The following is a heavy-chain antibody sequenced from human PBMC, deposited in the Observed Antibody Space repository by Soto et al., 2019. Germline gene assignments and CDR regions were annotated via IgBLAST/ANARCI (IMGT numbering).Heavy chain of an antibody. V-gene: IGHV3-30*04. CDR1: GFTFTNYA. D-gene: IGHD3-10*01. CDR2: ISYDGRSE. Sequence: QVQLVESGGGVVQPGRSLRLSCSASGFTFTNYALHWVRQAPGKGLEWVAVISYDGRSEYYADSVKGRFTISGDNSENTLYLQMNSLRLEDTAVYYCAREGLITMVRGVRTYYYGMDVWGRGATVTVSS. CDR3: AREGLITMVRGVRTYYYGMDV. J-gene: IGHJ6*02.